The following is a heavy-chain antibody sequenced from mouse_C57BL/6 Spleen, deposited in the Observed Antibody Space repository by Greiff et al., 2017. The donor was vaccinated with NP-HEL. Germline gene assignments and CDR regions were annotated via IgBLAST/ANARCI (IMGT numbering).Heavy chain of an antibody. CDR1: GFTFSSYA. V-gene: IGHV5-4*01. Sequence: EVKVVESGGGLVKPGGSLKLSCAASGFTFSSYAMSWVRQTPEKRLEWVATISDGGSYTYYPDNVKGRFTISRDNAKNNLYLQMSHLKSEDTAMYYCARDDGYGYFDYWGQGTTLTVSS. CDR3: ARDDGYGYFDY. D-gene: IGHD2-3*01. CDR2: ISDGGSYT. J-gene: IGHJ2*01.